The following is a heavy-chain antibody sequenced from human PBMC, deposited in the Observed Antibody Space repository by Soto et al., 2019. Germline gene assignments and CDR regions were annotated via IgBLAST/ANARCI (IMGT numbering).Heavy chain of an antibody. J-gene: IGHJ4*02. CDR1: GFTVNQHA. CDR2: VSGSGAST. Sequence: GGSLRLSCVASGFTVNQHALAWVRQAPGKGLEWVSAVSGSGASTYDSDSVKGRFTISRDNSNNTLYLQINSLRAEDTAIYYCARTPGVNTVISAFDHWGQGTPVTVSS. V-gene: IGHV3-23*01. D-gene: IGHD2-21*01. CDR3: ARTPGVNTVISAFDH.